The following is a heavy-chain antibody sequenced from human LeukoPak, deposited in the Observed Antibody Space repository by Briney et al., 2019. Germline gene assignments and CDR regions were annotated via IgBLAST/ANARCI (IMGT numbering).Heavy chain of an antibody. J-gene: IGHJ6*03. D-gene: IGHD6-6*01. CDR2: IYYSGST. Sequence: SETLSLTCTVSGGSISSSSYYWGWIRQPPGKGLEWIGSIYYSGSTYYNSFLKSRVTISVDTSKNQFSLKLSSVTAADTAVCYCARQVAARPRYYYYYMDVWGKGTTVTVSS. CDR3: ARQVAARPRYYYYYMDV. V-gene: IGHV4-39*01. CDR1: GGSISSSSYY.